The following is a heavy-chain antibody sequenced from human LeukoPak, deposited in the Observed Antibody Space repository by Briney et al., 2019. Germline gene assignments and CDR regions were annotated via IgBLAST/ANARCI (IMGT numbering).Heavy chain of an antibody. CDR3: ARDGARYCSSTSCYTTSSEAFDI. CDR2: IKQDGSEK. J-gene: IGHJ3*02. D-gene: IGHD2-2*02. V-gene: IGHV3-7*01. Sequence: GGSLRLSCAASGFTFSSYWMSWARQAPGKGLEWVANIKQDGSEKYYVDSVKGRFTISRDNAKNSLYLQMNSLRAEDTAVYYCARDGARYCSSTSCYTTSSEAFDIWGQGTMVTVSS. CDR1: GFTFSSYW.